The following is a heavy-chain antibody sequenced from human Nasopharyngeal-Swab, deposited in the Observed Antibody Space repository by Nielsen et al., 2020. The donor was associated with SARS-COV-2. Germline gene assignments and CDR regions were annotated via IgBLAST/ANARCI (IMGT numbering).Heavy chain of an antibody. Sequence: GSLRLSYTVSGGSISSYYWSWIRQPPGKGLEWIGYIYYSGSTNYNPSLKSRVTISVDTSKNQFSLKLSSVTAADTAVYYCARHGVIAVTYYYYYYMDVWGKGTTVTVSS. CDR1: GGSISSYY. CDR2: IYYSGST. V-gene: IGHV4-59*08. J-gene: IGHJ6*03. CDR3: ARHGVIAVTYYYYYYMDV. D-gene: IGHD6-19*01.